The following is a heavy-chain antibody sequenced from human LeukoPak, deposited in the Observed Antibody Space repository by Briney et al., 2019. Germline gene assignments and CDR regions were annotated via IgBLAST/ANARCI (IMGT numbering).Heavy chain of an antibody. Sequence: SQTLSLTCTVSGGSISSGGYYWSWIRQHPGKGLEWIGYIYYSGSTYYNLSLKSRVTISVDTSKNQFSLKLSSVTAADTAVYYCARGSYRGSYMDVWGKGTTVTVSS. CDR3: ARGSYRGSYMDV. V-gene: IGHV4-31*03. CDR1: GGSISSGGYY. J-gene: IGHJ6*03. CDR2: IYYSGST.